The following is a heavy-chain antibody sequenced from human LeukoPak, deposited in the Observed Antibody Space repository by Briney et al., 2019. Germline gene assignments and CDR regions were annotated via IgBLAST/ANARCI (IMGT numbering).Heavy chain of an antibody. CDR3: ARTYSGTWYSPLDS. Sequence: PGGSLRLSCAASGFTFSSYSMNWVRQAPGKGLEWVSSISISSSYIYYADSVKGRFTVSRDNAKNSLYLQMNSLRADGTAVYYCARTYSGTWYSPLDSWGQGTLVTVSS. CDR2: ISISSSYI. CDR1: GFTFSSYS. J-gene: IGHJ4*02. V-gene: IGHV3-21*01. D-gene: IGHD6-13*01.